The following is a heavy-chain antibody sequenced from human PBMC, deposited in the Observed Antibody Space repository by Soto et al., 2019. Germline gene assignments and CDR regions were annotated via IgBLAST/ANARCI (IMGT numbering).Heavy chain of an antibody. D-gene: IGHD3-3*01. CDR1: GFTFSSYA. CDR3: ARDPDYDFWGHFDY. V-gene: IGHV3-30-3*01. CDR2: ISYDGSNK. Sequence: QVQLVESGGGVVQPGRSLRLSCAASGFTFSSYAMHWVRQAPGKGLEWVAVISYDGSNKYYADSVKGRFTISRDNSKNTLYLQRNSLRAEDTAVYYCARDPDYDFWGHFDYWGQGTLVTVSS. J-gene: IGHJ4*02.